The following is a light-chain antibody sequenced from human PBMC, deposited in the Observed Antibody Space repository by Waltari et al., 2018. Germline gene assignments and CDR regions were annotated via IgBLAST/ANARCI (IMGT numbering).Light chain of an antibody. Sequence: EVVMTQSPATLSASPGESATLSCRASQYVNIHLDWYQQKPGQAPRLLIYAASTRATGVPARFSGSGAGTDFTLTISSLQSEESAVYYCQQYNDWPRTFGLGTKVEIK. J-gene: IGKJ1*01. CDR3: QQYNDWPRT. CDR1: QYVNIH. V-gene: IGKV3-15*01. CDR2: AAS.